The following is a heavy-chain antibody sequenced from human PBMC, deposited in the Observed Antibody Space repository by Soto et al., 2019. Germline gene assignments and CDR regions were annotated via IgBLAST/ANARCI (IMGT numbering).Heavy chain of an antibody. Sequence: QVQLQESGPGLVKPSQTLSLTCTVSCVSISSGDYYLSWILQHPGKCLEWIGDSYYSGSTYYNPSLKRRVTISVDTSKNQFSLKLSSVTAADTAVYYCARWWSGSRQGFDPWGQGTLVTVSS. J-gene: IGHJ5*02. CDR3: ARWWSGSRQGFDP. CDR2: SYYSGST. D-gene: IGHD3-3*01. CDR1: CVSISSGDYY. V-gene: IGHV4-31*03.